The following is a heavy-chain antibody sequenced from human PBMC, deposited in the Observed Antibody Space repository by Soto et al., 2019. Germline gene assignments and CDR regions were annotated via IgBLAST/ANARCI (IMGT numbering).Heavy chain of an antibody. J-gene: IGHJ4*02. CDR1: GGSIISSTFH. CDR3: ERRGGYLYAYNY. D-gene: IGHD5-12*01. V-gene: IGHV4-39*01. CDR2: IHYSGST. Sequence: PSETLSLTCTVSGGSIISSTFHWGWIRQPPGKGLEWIGSIHYSGSTYYSPSLNSRVTISVDSSKNQFSLKMSSVTAADTAVYYCERRGGYLYAYNYWGQGTLVTVSS.